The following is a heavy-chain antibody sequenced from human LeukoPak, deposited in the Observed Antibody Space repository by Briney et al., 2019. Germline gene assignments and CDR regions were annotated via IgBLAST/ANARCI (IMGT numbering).Heavy chain of an antibody. D-gene: IGHD3-22*01. Sequence: PSETLSLTCTVSGGPISSYYWSWIRQPPGKGLEWIGYIYYSGSTNYNPSLKSRVTISVDTSKNQFSLKLSSVTAADTAVYYCARGVYYDTSDNWFDPWGQGTLVTVSS. V-gene: IGHV4-59*01. CDR3: ARGVYYDTSDNWFDP. CDR2: IYYSGST. J-gene: IGHJ5*02. CDR1: GGPISSYY.